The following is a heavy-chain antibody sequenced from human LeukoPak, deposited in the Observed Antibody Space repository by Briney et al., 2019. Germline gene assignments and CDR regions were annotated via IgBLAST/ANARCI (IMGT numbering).Heavy chain of an antibody. J-gene: IGHJ6*04. V-gene: IGHV1-69*13. CDR1: GGTFSSYG. Sequence: SVKVSCKASGGTFSSYGISWVRQAPGQGLEWMGGIIPIFGTANYAQKFQGRVTITADESTSTAYMELSSLRSEDTAVYYCARGHGYYYGMDVWGKGTTVTVSS. CDR2: IIPIFGTA. CDR3: ARGHGYYYGMDV.